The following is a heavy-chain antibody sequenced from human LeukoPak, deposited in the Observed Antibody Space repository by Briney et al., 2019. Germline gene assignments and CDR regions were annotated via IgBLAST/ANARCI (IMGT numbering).Heavy chain of an antibody. CDR2: ISGSGGST. CDR3: ARAFISPYYYDSSGYYAMDY. D-gene: IGHD3-22*01. Sequence: GGSLRLSCAASGFTFSSYAMSWVRQAPGKGLEWVSAISGSGGSTYYADSVKGRFTISRDNSKNTLYLQMNSLRAEDTAVYYCARAFISPYYYDSSGYYAMDYWGQGTLVTVSS. V-gene: IGHV3-23*01. J-gene: IGHJ4*02. CDR1: GFTFSSYA.